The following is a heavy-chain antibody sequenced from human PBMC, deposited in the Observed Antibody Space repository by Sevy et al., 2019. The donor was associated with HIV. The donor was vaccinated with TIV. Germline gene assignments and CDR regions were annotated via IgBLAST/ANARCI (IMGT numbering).Heavy chain of an antibody. CDR3: GGGGGGLGAFDF. J-gene: IGHJ3*01. Sequence: ASVKVSCKASGFTFTSYDINWVRQATGQGLEWMGWMNPNNGNTGYAEKFQGRVTMTRNTSISTAYMELNSLRSEDTAVFFWGGGGGGLGAFDFSGLGTLVTVSS. D-gene: IGHD3-16*01. V-gene: IGHV1-8*01. CDR2: MNPNNGNT. CDR1: GFTFTSYD.